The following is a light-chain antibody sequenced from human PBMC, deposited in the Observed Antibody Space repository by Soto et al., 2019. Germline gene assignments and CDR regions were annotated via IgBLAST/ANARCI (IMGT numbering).Light chain of an antibody. CDR3: TSYTRDTALV. J-gene: IGLJ1*01. CDR1: SSDVGAYNY. Sequence: QSALTQPASVSGSPGQPITISCTGTSSDVGAYNYVSWYQLHPGKAPKLIIYEVSNRPSGVSNRFSGSKSGSTASLTISGLQAEDEADYHCTSYTRDTALVFGTGTKVTVL. CDR2: EVS. V-gene: IGLV2-14*01.